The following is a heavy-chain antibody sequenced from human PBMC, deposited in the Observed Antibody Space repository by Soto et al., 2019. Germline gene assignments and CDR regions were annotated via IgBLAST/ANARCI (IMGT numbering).Heavy chain of an antibody. D-gene: IGHD6-13*01. J-gene: IGHJ4*02. V-gene: IGHV3-66*01. CDR1: GFTVSSNY. CDR2: IYSDGST. CDR3: ARTDYSSSWYYFDY. Sequence: EVQLVESGGSLVQPGGSLRLSCAASGFTVSSNYMSWVRQPPGKGLEWVSLIYSDGSTNYADSVKGRVTISRDISTNTLYLQMNSLRAEDTTVYYCARTDYSSSWYYFDYWGQGTLVTVAS.